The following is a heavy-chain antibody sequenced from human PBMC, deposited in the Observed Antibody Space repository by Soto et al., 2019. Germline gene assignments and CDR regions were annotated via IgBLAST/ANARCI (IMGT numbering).Heavy chain of an antibody. CDR2: ISNDGSKK. CDR1: GFTFSSYG. Sequence: GGSLRLSCAASGFTFSSYGIHWVRQAPGKGLEWVTVISNDGSKKYYLDSVKGRFTISRDNSKNTLYLQMNNLRPEDTAVYYCAKDYYDSSGYYGYFDLWGRGTLVTVSS. J-gene: IGHJ2*01. D-gene: IGHD3-22*01. CDR3: AKDYYDSSGYYGYFDL. V-gene: IGHV3-30*18.